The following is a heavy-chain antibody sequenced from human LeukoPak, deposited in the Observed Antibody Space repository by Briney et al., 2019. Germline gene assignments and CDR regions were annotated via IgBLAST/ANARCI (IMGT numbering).Heavy chain of an antibody. D-gene: IGHD2-15*01. CDR2: INPNSGGT. CDR3: ARAPLALGYCSGGSCYWAY. Sequence: ASVKVSCKASGYTFTSYGISWVRQAPGQGLEWMGWINPNSGGTNYAQKFQGRVTMTRDTSISTAYMELSRLRSDDTAVYYCARAPLALGYCSGGSCYWAYWGQGTLVTVSS. V-gene: IGHV1-2*02. J-gene: IGHJ4*02. CDR1: GYTFTSYG.